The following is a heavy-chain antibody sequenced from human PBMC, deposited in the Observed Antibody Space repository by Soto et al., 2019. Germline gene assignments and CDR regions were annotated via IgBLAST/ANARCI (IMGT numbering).Heavy chain of an antibody. Sequence: GGSLRLSCAASGFIFSGYGMHWVRQAPGKGLEWVAVISYGGSEKYYADSVKGRFAISRDDSKNTLFLQMSSLRVDDTAVYFCAKGFPPPYDSTGYFTSWGQGTLVTVS. CDR3: AKGFPPPYDSTGYFTS. D-gene: IGHD3-22*01. J-gene: IGHJ5*02. CDR2: ISYGGSEK. V-gene: IGHV3-30*18. CDR1: GFIFSGYG.